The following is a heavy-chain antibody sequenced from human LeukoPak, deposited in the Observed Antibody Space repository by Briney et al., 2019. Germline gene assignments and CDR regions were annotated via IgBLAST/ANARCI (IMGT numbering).Heavy chain of an antibody. D-gene: IGHD2-21*02. V-gene: IGHV1-69*04. CDR1: GGTFSSYA. CDR2: IVPILGIA. Sequence: SVKVSCKASGGTFSSYAISWVRQAPGQGLEWMGRIVPILGIANYAQKFQGRVTITADKSTSTAYMELSSLRSEDTAVYYCARKYCGGACYNYYYYGMDVWGQGTTVTVSS. CDR3: ARKYCGGACYNYYYYGMDV. J-gene: IGHJ6*02.